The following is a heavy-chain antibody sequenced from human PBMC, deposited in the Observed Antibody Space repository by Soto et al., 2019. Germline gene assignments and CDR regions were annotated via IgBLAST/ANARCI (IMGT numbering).Heavy chain of an antibody. J-gene: IGHJ6*02. Sequence: GGSLRLSCAVSGFNVSSNYMTWVRQAPGKGLEWVSLIYSGGNTYYADSVKGRFTISRDNSKNTVYLQMKGLRAEDTAVYYCARETVTYYYYYGLDVWGQGTAVTVPS. CDR2: IYSGGNT. V-gene: IGHV3-53*01. CDR3: ARETVTYYYYYGLDV. CDR1: GFNVSSNY. D-gene: IGHD4-4*01.